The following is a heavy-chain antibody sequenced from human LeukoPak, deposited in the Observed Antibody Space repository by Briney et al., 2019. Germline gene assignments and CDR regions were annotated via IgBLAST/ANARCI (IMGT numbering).Heavy chain of an antibody. Sequence: PVKVSCKASGYIFTSYGISWVRQAPGQGLEWMGWISTYNGNTNYAQKLQGRVTMTRDTSISTAYMELSRLRSDDTAVYYCARDILTGSNWFDPWGQGTLVTVSS. V-gene: IGHV1-18*01. CDR2: ISTYNGNT. CDR1: GYIFTSYG. D-gene: IGHD3-9*01. J-gene: IGHJ5*02. CDR3: ARDILTGSNWFDP.